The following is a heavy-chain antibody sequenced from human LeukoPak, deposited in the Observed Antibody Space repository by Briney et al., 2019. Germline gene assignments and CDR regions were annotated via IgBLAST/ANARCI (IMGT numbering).Heavy chain of an antibody. CDR1: GYTFTGYY. CDR2: INPNSGGT. J-gene: IGHJ3*02. Sequence: ASVKVSCKASGYTFTGYYMHWVRQAPGQGLEWMGWINPNSGGTNYAQKFQGRVTMTRDTSISTAYMELSRLRPDDTAVYYCARDWGRITIFGVVNDAFDIWGQGTMVTVSS. V-gene: IGHV1-2*02. CDR3: ARDWGRITIFGVVNDAFDI. D-gene: IGHD3-3*01.